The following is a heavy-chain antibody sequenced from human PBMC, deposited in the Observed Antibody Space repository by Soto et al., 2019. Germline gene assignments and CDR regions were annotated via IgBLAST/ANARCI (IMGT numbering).Heavy chain of an antibody. V-gene: IGHV3-49*03. CDR3: TRGREQQLVPEELVY. Sequence: GGSLRLSCTASGFTFGDYAMSWFRQAPGKGLEWVGFIRSKAYGGTTEYAASVKGRFTISRDDSKSIAYLQMNSLKTEDTAVYYCTRGREQQLVPEELVYWGQGTLVTVSS. D-gene: IGHD6-13*01. J-gene: IGHJ4*02. CDR2: IRSKAYGGTT. CDR1: GFTFGDYA.